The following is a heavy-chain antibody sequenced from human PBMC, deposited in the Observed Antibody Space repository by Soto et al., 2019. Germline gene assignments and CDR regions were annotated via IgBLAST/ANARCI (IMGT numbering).Heavy chain of an antibody. Sequence: EVQLVESGGALVKPGGSLTLSCAAYGYTFSHAWMNWVRHVPGKGLEWVGRIRSNIDGSTTDYAAPVKGRISISSEDSKNTVFLQMNSLKTEDTGVYYCTTWLSFLTDYSRWGQGTLVTVSS. CDR3: TTWLSFLTDYSR. V-gene: IGHV3-15*02. J-gene: IGHJ4*02. D-gene: IGHD3-9*01. CDR2: IRSNIDGSTT. CDR1: GYTFSHAW.